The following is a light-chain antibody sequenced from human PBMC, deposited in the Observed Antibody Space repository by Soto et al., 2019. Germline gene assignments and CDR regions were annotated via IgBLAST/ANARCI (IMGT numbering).Light chain of an antibody. J-gene: IGLJ1*01. V-gene: IGLV1-40*01. CDR3: KSYDSSLRAYI. CDR1: SSNIGAGYD. CDR2: GNS. Sequence: QSVLAQPPSVSGAPGQKVTISCTGSSSNIGAGYDLHWYQQLPGTAAKLLLYGNSNRPSGVPERFSGSKSGTSASLAITGLQAEDAADYSCKSYDSSLRAYIFGTGTRSPS.